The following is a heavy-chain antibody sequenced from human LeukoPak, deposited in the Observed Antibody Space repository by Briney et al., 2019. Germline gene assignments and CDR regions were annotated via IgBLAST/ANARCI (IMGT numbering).Heavy chain of an antibody. V-gene: IGHV1-69*13. CDR3: ARAHTRVLRYFDWLLYPFDY. Sequence: ASVKVSCKASRGTFSSYAISWVRQAPGQGLDWMGGIIPIFGTANYAQKFQGRVTITADESTSTAYMELSSLRSEDTAVYYCARAHTRVLRYFDWLLYPFDYWGQGTLVTVSS. CDR1: RGTFSSYA. CDR2: IIPIFGTA. D-gene: IGHD3-9*01. J-gene: IGHJ4*02.